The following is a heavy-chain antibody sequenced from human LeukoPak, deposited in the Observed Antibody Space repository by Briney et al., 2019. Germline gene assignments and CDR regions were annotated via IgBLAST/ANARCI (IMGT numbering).Heavy chain of an antibody. CDR2: ISNNGGYT. J-gene: IGHJ4*02. D-gene: IGHD3-22*01. V-gene: IGHV3-23*01. Sequence: PGGSLRLSCAASGFTFSSSAMSWVRQAPGKGLEWVSAISNNGGYTYYADSVQGRFTISRDNSKSTLCLQMNSLRAEDTAVYFCAGGGDRHYSVGSGYCPHYWGQGTLVTVSS. CDR3: AGGGDRHYSVGSGYCPHY. CDR1: GFTFSSSA.